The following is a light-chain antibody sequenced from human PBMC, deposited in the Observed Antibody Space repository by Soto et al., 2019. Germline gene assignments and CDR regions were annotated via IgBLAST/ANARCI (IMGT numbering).Light chain of an antibody. CDR1: QTVGTTY. CDR3: QQYNNWPLT. Sequence: EVVLRKSPVTLSLYTRERATLSCRASQTVGTTYLAWYQQKPGQAPRLLIYGASTRATGIPARFSGSGSGTEFTLTISSLQSEDFAVYYCQQYNNWPLTFGGGTKVDI. J-gene: IGKJ4*01. V-gene: IGKV3-15*01. CDR2: GAS.